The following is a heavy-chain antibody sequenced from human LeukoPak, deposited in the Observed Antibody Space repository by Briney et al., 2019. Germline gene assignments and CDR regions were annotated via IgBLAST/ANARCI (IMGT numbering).Heavy chain of an antibody. CDR1: GFTFDDYT. CDR3: AKDIEQLVHSPGHFDY. Sequence: GGSLRLSCAASGFTFDDYTMHWVRQAPGKGLEWVSLISWDGGSTYYADSVKGRFTISRDNSKNSLYLQMNSLRTEDTALYYCAKDIEQLVHSPGHFDYWGQGTLVTVSS. CDR2: ISWDGGST. D-gene: IGHD6-13*01. J-gene: IGHJ4*02. V-gene: IGHV3-43*01.